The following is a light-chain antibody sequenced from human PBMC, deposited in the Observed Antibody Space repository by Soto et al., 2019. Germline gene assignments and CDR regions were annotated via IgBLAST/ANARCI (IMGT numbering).Light chain of an antibody. V-gene: IGLV1-44*01. CDR2: SKN. J-gene: IGLJ1*01. CDR3: EAWDDSLNGLYV. Sequence: QSVLTQPPSASGTTGQRITISCSGSSSNIGSYTVNWYQHLPGTAPRLLMYSKNQRPSGVPDRFSGSKSGTSASLAISGVLSEDEADYYCEAWDDSLNGLYVFGTGTKLTVL. CDR1: SSNIGSYT.